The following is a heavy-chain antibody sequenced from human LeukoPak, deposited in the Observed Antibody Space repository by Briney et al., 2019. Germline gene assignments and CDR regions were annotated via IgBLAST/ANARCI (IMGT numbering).Heavy chain of an antibody. V-gene: IGHV4-34*01. CDR3: ARLLMVRGVHSFDY. D-gene: IGHD3-10*01. CDR2: INHSVST. CDR1: GGSFSGYY. J-gene: IGHJ4*02. Sequence: SETLSLTCAVYGGSFSGYYWSWIRQPPGKGLGWIGEINHSVSTNYNPSLKSRVIISVDTSKNQFSLKLSSVTAADTAVYYCARLLMVRGVHSFDYWGQGTLVTVSS.